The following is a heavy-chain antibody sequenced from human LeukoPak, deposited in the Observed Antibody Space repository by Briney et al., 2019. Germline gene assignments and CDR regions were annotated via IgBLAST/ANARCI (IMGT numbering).Heavy chain of an antibody. CDR1: GFTFSSYE. CDR3: ARERFYDSSGYYSPFDY. CDR2: ISSSGSTI. Sequence: PGGSLRLSCAASGFTFSSYEMNWVRQAPGKGLEWVSYISSSGSTIYYADSVKGRFTISRDNAKNSLYLQMNSLRAEDTAVYYCARERFYDSSGYYSPFDYWGQGTLVTVSS. D-gene: IGHD3-22*01. V-gene: IGHV3-48*03. J-gene: IGHJ4*02.